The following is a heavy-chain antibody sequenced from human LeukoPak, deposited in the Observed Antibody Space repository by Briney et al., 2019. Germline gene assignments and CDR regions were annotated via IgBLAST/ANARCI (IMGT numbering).Heavy chain of an antibody. Sequence: ASVKVSCKASGGTFSSYAISWVRQAPGQGLEWMGGIIPIFGTANYAQKFQGRVTITADESTSTAYMELSSLRSEDTAVYYCARGWADYDILTGYYRGYYFDYWGQGTLVTASS. V-gene: IGHV1-69*13. J-gene: IGHJ4*02. CDR1: GGTFSSYA. D-gene: IGHD3-9*01. CDR3: ARGWADYDILTGYYRGYYFDY. CDR2: IIPIFGTA.